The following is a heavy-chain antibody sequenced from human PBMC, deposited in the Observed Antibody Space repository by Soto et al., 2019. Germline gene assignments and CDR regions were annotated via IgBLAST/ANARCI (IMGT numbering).Heavy chain of an antibody. Sequence: SETLSPTCTFSGGSIISGDYYWSWTRQPPGKGLEWIGYIYYSGSTYYNPSLKSRVTISVDTSKNQFSLKLSSVTAADTAVYYCARVLRGGYDVDYWGQGTLVTVSS. CDR2: IYYSGST. CDR3: ARVLRGGYDVDY. V-gene: IGHV4-30-4*01. CDR1: GGSIISGDYY. D-gene: IGHD5-12*01. J-gene: IGHJ4*02.